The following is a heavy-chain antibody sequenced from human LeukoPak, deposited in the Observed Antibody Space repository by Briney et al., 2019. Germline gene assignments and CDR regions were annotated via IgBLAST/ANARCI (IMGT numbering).Heavy chain of an antibody. D-gene: IGHD5-18*01. CDR3: ARASGDIVETATMGSY. CDR1: GFSFSGYS. Sequence: PGGSLRLSCTGSGFSFSGYSMNWVGQAPGKGLEWVSSISSSSSSIYYADSVKGRFTISRDNAKNSLYLQMNSLRAEDTAVYYCARASGDIVETATMGSYWGQGTLVTVSS. CDR2: ISSSSSSI. V-gene: IGHV3-21*01. J-gene: IGHJ4*02.